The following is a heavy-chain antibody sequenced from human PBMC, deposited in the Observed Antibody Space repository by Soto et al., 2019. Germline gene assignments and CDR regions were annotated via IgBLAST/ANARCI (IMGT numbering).Heavy chain of an antibody. J-gene: IGHJ5*02. Sequence: PGGSLRLSCADSGLSFSSYGMHWVRQAPGEGLEWVAAISYDGSNKNYLASVKGRFTISRDDSKNTLYLQMNSLRVEDTAIYYCAKTAGYDYVWGSSGLDPWGQGTLVTVSS. D-gene: IGHD3-16*01. CDR2: ISYDGSNK. CDR3: AKTAGYDYVWGSSGLDP. V-gene: IGHV3-30*18. CDR1: GLSFSSYG.